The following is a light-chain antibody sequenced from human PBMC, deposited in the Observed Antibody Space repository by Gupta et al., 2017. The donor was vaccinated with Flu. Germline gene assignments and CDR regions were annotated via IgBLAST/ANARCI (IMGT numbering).Light chain of an antibody. CDR1: AIGSIG. CDR2: YDR. J-gene: IGLJ3*02. Sequence: GQTPRLTQRGNAIGSIGVHLNQQRPGQAPVLINCYDRHRRSGIPDGFSGTKSGNTATLTISRVEAGDEADYYCQLWDTNSDHWVFGGGTKLTVL. V-gene: IGLV3-21*04. CDR3: QLWDTNSDHWV.